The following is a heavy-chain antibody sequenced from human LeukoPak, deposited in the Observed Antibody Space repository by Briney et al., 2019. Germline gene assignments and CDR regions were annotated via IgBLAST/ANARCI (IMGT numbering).Heavy chain of an antibody. Sequence: GGSLRLSCAASGFTFSSYAMSWVRQAPGKGLEWASYISSSGSTIYYADSVKGRFTISRDNAKNSLYLQMNSLRAEDTAVYYCTTDTQLWSKAYYWGQGTLVTVSS. J-gene: IGHJ4*02. CDR3: TTDTQLWSKAYY. D-gene: IGHD5-18*01. CDR2: ISSSGSTI. CDR1: GFTFSSYA. V-gene: IGHV3-48*04.